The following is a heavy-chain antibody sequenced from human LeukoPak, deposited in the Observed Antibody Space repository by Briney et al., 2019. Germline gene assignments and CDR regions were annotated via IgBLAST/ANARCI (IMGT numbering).Heavy chain of an antibody. D-gene: IGHD3-10*01. CDR2: ISSSSSYI. J-gene: IGHJ4*02. Sequence: GGSLRLSCAASGFTFSSYSMNWVRQAPGEGLEWVSSISSSSSYIYYADSVKGRFTISRDNAKNSLYLQMNSLRAEDTAVYYCARAFGGADQFDYWGQGTLVTVSS. CDR3: ARAFGGADQFDY. V-gene: IGHV3-21*01. CDR1: GFTFSSYS.